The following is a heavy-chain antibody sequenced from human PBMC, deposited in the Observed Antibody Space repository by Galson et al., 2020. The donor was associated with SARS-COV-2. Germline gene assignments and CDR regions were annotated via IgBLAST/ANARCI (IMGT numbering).Heavy chain of an antibody. CDR2: MYSGGDT. CDR1: GFTVSSTY. Sequence: GESLKISCAASGFTVSSTYMTSVRQPPGRGLEWLSHMYSGGDTHYADSVRGRFTISRDNSKNTLYLQLDSLRVEDTAIYYCARVLGDDYNRNRVDIWGQGTMVTVSS. D-gene: IGHD4-4*01. CDR3: ARVLGDDYNRNRVDI. J-gene: IGHJ3*02. V-gene: IGHV3-53*01.